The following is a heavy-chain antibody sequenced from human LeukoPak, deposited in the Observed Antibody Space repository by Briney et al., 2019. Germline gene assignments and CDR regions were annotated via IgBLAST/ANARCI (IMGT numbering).Heavy chain of an antibody. CDR3: TSLLVYSSGSYFDY. Sequence: TGGSLKLSCAASGFTFSGSAMHWVRQASGRGLEWVGRIRSEANSYATAYAASVKGRFTISRDDSKNTAYLQMNSLKTEDTAVYYCTSLLVYSSGSYFDYRGQGTLVTVSS. D-gene: IGHD3-10*01. V-gene: IGHV3-73*01. CDR1: GFTFSGSA. CDR2: IRSEANSYAT. J-gene: IGHJ4*02.